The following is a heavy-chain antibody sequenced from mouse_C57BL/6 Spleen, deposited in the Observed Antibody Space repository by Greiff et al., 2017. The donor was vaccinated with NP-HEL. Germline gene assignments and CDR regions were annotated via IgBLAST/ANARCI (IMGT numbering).Heavy chain of an antibody. V-gene: IGHV7-3*01. Sequence: EVKLMESGGGLVQPGGSLSLSCAASGFTFTDYHMSWVRQPPGKALEWLGFIRNKANGYTTEYSASVKGRFTISRDNSQSILYLQMDALRAEDSATYYCARSPGYYFDYWGQGTTLTVSS. CDR3: ARSPGYYFDY. CDR2: IRNKANGYTT. J-gene: IGHJ2*01. D-gene: IGHD4-1*01. CDR1: GFTFTDYH.